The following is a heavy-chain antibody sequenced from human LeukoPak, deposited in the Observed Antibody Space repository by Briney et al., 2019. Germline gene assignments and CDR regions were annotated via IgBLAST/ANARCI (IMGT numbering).Heavy chain of an antibody. CDR2: ISYDGSNK. V-gene: IGHV3-30*18. CDR1: AFTFSSYG. CDR3: AKALYYDYVWGSYRLDYYYYYYMDV. J-gene: IGHJ6*03. D-gene: IGHD3-16*02. Sequence: GGSLRLSCAASAFTFSSYGMHWVRQAPGKGLEWVAVISYDGSNKYYADSVKGRFTISRDNSKNTLYLQMNSLRAEDTAVYYCAKALYYDYVWGSYRLDYYYYYYMDVWGKGTTVTVSS.